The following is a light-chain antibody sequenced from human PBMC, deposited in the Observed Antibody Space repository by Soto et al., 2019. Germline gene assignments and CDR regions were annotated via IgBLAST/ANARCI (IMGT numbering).Light chain of an antibody. Sequence: ETVLTQSPSTLSLSPGERATLSCRASQTVSRFLAWYQQKPGQAPRLLIYRVSNRATGVPARFSGSGSGTDFALSISSRGPEDSGFYSCQQLFTGPLIFGGGTKV. J-gene: IGKJ4*01. CDR1: QTVSRF. CDR3: QQLFTGPLI. V-gene: IGKV3-11*01. CDR2: RVS.